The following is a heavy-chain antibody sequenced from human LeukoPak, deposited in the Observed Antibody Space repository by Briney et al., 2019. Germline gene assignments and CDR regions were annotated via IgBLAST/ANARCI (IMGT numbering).Heavy chain of an antibody. J-gene: IGHJ2*01. CDR2: IRYDGNNK. CDR3: AKEGSGNGWYFDL. Sequence: PGGSLRLSCAASGFTFSSYGMHWVRQAPGKGLEWVAFIRYDGNNKYYADSVKGRFTISRDNSKNTLYLQMNSLRTEDTAVYYCAKEGSGNGWYFDLWGRGTLATVSS. CDR1: GFTFSSYG. V-gene: IGHV3-30*02. D-gene: IGHD3-10*01.